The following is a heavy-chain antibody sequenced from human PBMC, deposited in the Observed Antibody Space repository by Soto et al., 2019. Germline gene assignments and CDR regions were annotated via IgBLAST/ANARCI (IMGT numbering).Heavy chain of an antibody. V-gene: IGHV1-69*13. Sequence: SVKVSCKASGVTFNRQDMRWVRQAPGQGLEWMGGIIPMFGTPHYAEKFQDRVTITADESTGTAYLELSSLTSEDTAVYYCAKSEARDGYSFDYWGPGTLVTVSS. CDR3: AKSEARDGYSFDY. J-gene: IGHJ4*02. CDR1: GVTFNRQD. CDR2: IIPMFGTP. D-gene: IGHD5-12*01.